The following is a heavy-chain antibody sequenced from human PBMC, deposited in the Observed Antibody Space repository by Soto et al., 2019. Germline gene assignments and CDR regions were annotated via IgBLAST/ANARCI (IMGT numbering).Heavy chain of an antibody. V-gene: IGHV3-48*03. CDR1: GFTFSSYS. CDR2: IFTTGTTI. CDR3: AKAKSWDYHYDAMDV. D-gene: IGHD5-12*01. J-gene: IGHJ6*02. Sequence: PGGSLRLSCVSSGFTFSSYSIVWVRQAPGKGLEWVSYIFTTGTTIYYADSVKGRFTVSRDNAKNSLYLLLNSLRAEDTAFYYCAKAKSWDYHYDAMDVWAQGTTVTVSS.